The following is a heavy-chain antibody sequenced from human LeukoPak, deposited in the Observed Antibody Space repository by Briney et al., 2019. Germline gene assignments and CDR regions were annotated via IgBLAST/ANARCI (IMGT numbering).Heavy chain of an antibody. CDR1: GFTFSSYA. CDR3: GGYSYGSPGY. J-gene: IGHJ4*02. V-gene: IGHV3-48*04. CDR2: ISSSGSTI. Sequence: GGSLRLSCAASGFTFSSYAMHWVRQAPGKGLEWVSYISSSGSTIYYADSVKGRFTISRDNAKNSLYLQMNSLRAEDTAVYYCGGYSYGSPGYWGQGTLVTVSS. D-gene: IGHD5-18*01.